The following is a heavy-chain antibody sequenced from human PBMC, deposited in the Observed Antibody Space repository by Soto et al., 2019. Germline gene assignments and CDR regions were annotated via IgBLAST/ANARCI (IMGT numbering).Heavy chain of an antibody. CDR3: ARYANMGV. J-gene: IGHJ6*03. CDR2: INEDGSES. CDR1: GFIFNSCW. Sequence: PGASLRLSFAAPGFIFNSCWMTWVRQAPGKGLEYVANINEDGSESHYGDSVEGRFTISRDKAKNLVFVQMNSLKVDATAIYYCARYANMGVWGRGTTVTVSS. V-gene: IGHV3-7*01.